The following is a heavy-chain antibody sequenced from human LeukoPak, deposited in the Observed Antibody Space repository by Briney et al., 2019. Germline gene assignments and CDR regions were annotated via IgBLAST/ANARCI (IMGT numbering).Heavy chain of an antibody. CDR2: MSPNSGDT. CDR1: GYTFSSYD. D-gene: IGHD7-27*01. V-gene: IGHV1-8*01. CDR3: ARGPPNWGYDY. Sequence: GASVKVSCTASGYTFSSYDFNWVRQATRQRPEWMGWMSPNSGDTGYAQKFQDRVTMTRNTSISTAYMELSSLRSDDTAVYYCARGPPNWGYDYWGPGTLVTVSS. J-gene: IGHJ4*02.